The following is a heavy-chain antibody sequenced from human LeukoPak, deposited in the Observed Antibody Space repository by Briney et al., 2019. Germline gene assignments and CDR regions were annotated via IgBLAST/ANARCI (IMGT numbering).Heavy chain of an antibody. D-gene: IGHD2-21*02. V-gene: IGHV3-23*01. CDR2: ISDSGGTT. J-gene: IGHJ1*01. Sequence: GGSLRLSCAASGFTFNSYAMNWVRQAPGKGLEWVSVISDSGGTTYYADSVKGRFTISRDNSKNTLYLQMNSLRAEDTAVYYCAKDEYCGGDCYIQHWGQGTLVTVSS. CDR3: AKDEYCGGDCYIQH. CDR1: GFTFNSYA.